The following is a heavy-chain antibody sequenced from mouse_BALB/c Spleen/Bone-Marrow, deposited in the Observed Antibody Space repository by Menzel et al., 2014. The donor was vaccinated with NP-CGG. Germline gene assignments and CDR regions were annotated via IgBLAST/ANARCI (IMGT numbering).Heavy chain of an antibody. CDR2: IDPENGNT. Sequence: VQLKQSGAELVRPGALVKLSCKASGFNIKDYYMHRVKQRPEQGLEWIGWIDPENGNTIYDPKFQGKASITADTSSNTAYLQLSSLTSEDTAVYYCAGGNYRFAYWGQGTLVTVSA. CDR3: AGGNYRFAY. J-gene: IGHJ3*01. CDR1: GFNIKDYY. D-gene: IGHD2-1*01. V-gene: IGHV14-1*02.